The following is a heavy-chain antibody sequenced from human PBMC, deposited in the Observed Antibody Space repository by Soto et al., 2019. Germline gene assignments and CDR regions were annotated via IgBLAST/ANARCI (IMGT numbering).Heavy chain of an antibody. CDR1: GYTFTSYG. V-gene: IGHV1-18*01. D-gene: IGHD3-22*01. CDR2: ISAYNGNT. J-gene: IGHJ3*02. CDR3: ARDEAGDYYDSSGYPYDAFDS. Sequence: QVQLVQSGAEVKKPGSSVKVSCKASGYTFTSYGISWVRQAPGQGLEWMGWISAYNGNTNYARKLQGRVTMTTDTSRSTAYMELRSLRADDTSVYYCARDEAGDYYDSSGYPYDAFDSWGQGTMVTVS.